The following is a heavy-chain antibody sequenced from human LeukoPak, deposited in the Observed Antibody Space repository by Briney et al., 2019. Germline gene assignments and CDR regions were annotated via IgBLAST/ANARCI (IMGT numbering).Heavy chain of an antibody. CDR3: ARENRGRRFLEWLLCWFDP. J-gene: IGHJ5*02. CDR2: MNPNSGNT. CDR1: GYTFTSYD. Sequence: ASVKVSCKASGYTFTSYDINWLRQATGQGLEWMGWMNPNSGNTGYAQKFQGRVTMTRNTSISTAYMELSSLRSEDTAVYYCARENRGRRFLEWLLCWFDPWGQGTLVTVSS. V-gene: IGHV1-8*01. D-gene: IGHD3-3*01.